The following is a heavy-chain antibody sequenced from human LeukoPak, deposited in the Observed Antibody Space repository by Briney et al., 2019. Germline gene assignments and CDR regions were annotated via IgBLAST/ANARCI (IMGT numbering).Heavy chain of an antibody. J-gene: IGHJ3*01. V-gene: IGHV3-74*01. CDR1: GFSFSIYW. D-gene: IGHD1/OR15-1a*01. CDR2: MTSDGSTT. CDR3: ARGWEQQGVGAFHV. Sequence: GGSLRLSCFASGFSFSIYWMHWVRQAPGKGLVWVSRMTSDGSTTNYADSVEGRLTISRDNANNTLFLQMNSLRAEDTAVYYCARGWEQQGVGAFHVWGQGTMVTVSS.